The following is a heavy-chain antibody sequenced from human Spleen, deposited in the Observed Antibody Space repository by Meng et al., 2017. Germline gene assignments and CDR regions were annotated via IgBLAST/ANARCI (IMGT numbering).Heavy chain of an antibody. J-gene: IGHJ4*02. CDR1: GFTFNTYS. CDR3: ARERCNEGVCYWDY. V-gene: IGHV3-21*01. D-gene: IGHD2-8*01. Sequence: GESLKISCAASGFTFNTYSMNWVRQAPGKGLEWVSSISGSSTYIYYADSVKGRFTISRDNAKNSLYLQMNSLRAEDTAVYYCARERCNEGVCYWDYWGQGTLVTVSS. CDR2: ISGSSTYI.